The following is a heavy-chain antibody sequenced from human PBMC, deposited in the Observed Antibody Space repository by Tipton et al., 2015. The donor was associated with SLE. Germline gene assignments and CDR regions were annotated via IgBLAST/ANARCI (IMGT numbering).Heavy chain of an antibody. J-gene: IGHJ4*02. CDR1: GFTFSSYSMN. V-gene: IGHV4-59*05. CDR2: IYYSGST. Sequence: LRLSCAASGFTFSSYSMNWVRQAPGKGLEWIGSIYYSGSTYYNPSLKSRVTISVDTSKNQFSLKLSSVTAADTAVYYCARCQGKAVTTPLNYWGQGTLVTVSS. D-gene: IGHD4-11*01. CDR3: ARCQGKAVTTPLNY.